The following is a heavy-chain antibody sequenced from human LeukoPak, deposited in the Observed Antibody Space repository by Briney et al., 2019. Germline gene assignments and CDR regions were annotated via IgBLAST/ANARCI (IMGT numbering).Heavy chain of an antibody. CDR3: ATITVQGAMGAFDI. J-gene: IGHJ3*02. CDR2: INPNTGGT. V-gene: IGHV1-2*02. D-gene: IGHD3-16*01. Sequence: ASVKVSCKASGYTFTDSYMHWVRQAPGQGLEWMGWINPNTGGTNYEQKFQGRVTMTRDTSISTAYMELSRLRSDDTAIYYCATITVQGAMGAFDIWGQGTMVTVSS. CDR1: GYTFTDSY.